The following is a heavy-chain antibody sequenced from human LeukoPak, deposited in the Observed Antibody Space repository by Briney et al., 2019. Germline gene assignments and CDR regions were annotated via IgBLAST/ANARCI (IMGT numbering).Heavy chain of an antibody. CDR3: TRGSIAYYYMDV. J-gene: IGHJ6*03. V-gene: IGHV4-61*05. D-gene: IGHD3-22*01. Sequence: SETLSLTCTVSGGSISSSSYYWGWIRQPPGKGLEWIGNIYYSGSTNYNPSLKSRVTISVDTSKNQFSLKLSSVTAADTAVYYCTRGSIAYYYMDVWGKGTTVTVSS. CDR1: GGSISSSSYY. CDR2: IYYSGST.